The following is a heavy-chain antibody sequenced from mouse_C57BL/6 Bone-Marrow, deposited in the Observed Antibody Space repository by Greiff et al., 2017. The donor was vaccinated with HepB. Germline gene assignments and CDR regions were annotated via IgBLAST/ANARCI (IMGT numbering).Heavy chain of an antibody. Sequence: EVHLVESGGGLVKPGGSLKLSCAASGFTFSSYAMSWVRQTPEKRLEWVATISDGGRYTYYPDNVKGRFTISRDNAKNNLYLQMSHLKSEDTAMYYCAREGGSVFDYWGQGTTLTVSS. CDR1: GFTFSSYA. CDR2: ISDGGRYT. CDR3: AREGGSVFDY. J-gene: IGHJ2*01. D-gene: IGHD1-1*01. V-gene: IGHV5-4*01.